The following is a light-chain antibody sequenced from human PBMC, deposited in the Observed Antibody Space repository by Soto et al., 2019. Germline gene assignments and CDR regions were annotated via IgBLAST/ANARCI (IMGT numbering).Light chain of an antibody. CDR1: SSNIGAGYD. CDR2: GNS. V-gene: IGLV1-40*01. Sequence: QSVLTQPPSVSGAPGQRVTISCTGSSSNIGAGYDVHWYQQVPGTAPKLLIYGNSNRPSGVPDRFSGSKSGTSASLAITGLQAEDEVDYYCQSYDTSLSGFYVFGTGTKLTVL. J-gene: IGLJ1*01. CDR3: QSYDTSLSGFYV.